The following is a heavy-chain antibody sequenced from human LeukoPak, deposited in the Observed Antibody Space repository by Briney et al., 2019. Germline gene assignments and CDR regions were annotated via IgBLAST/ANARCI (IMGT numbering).Heavy chain of an antibody. V-gene: IGHV4-30-2*01. CDR3: ARGGLTMVRGVNILS. Sequence: SETLSLTCAVSGGSISSGGYSWSWIRQPPGKGLEWIGYIYHSGSTYYNPSLKSRVTISVDRSKNQFSLELSSVTAADTAVYYCARGGLTMVRGVNILSWGQGTLVTVSS. D-gene: IGHD3-10*01. CDR1: GGSISSGGYS. J-gene: IGHJ4*02. CDR2: IYHSGST.